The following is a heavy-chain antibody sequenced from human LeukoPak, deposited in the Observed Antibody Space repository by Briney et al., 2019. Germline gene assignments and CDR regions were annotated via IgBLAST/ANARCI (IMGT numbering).Heavy chain of an antibody. D-gene: IGHD4-11*01. V-gene: IGHV1-46*01. CDR3: ARLAGGGLQPHEGHY. CDR1: GYTFTSYY. CDR2: INPSGGST. Sequence: GASVKVSCKASGYTFTSYYMHWVRQAPGQGLEWMGIINPSGGSTSYAQKFQGRVTMTRDMSTSTVYMELSSLRSEDTAVYYCARLAGGGLQPHEGHYWGQGTLVTVSS. J-gene: IGHJ4*02.